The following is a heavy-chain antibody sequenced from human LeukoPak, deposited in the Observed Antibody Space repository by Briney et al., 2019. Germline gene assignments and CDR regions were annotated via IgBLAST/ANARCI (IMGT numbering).Heavy chain of an antibody. Sequence: PGGSLRLSCAPSGFTFSIYDMHCVRQAPGKGLEWVAVISYDGTNKYYADSVKGRFTISRDNSKSTLYLQMNRLRAEDTAVYYCAKENDFVYWGQGTLVTVSS. D-gene: IGHD3-3*01. J-gene: IGHJ4*02. CDR3: AKENDFVY. CDR1: GFTFSIYD. V-gene: IGHV3-30*18. CDR2: ISYDGTNK.